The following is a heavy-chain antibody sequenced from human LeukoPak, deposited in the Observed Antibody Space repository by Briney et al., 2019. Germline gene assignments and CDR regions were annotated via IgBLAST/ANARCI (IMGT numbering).Heavy chain of an antibody. CDR3: AKWGDLRSGQWLVQGGSYYFDY. Sequence: GGSLRLSCAASGFTFSSYGMSWVRQAPGKGLEWVSAISGSGGSTYYADSVKGRFTISRDNSKNTLYLQMNSLRAEDTAVYYCAKWGDLRSGQWLVQGGSYYFDYWGQGTLVTVSS. V-gene: IGHV3-23*01. CDR1: GFTFSSYG. J-gene: IGHJ4*02. CDR2: ISGSGGST. D-gene: IGHD6-19*01.